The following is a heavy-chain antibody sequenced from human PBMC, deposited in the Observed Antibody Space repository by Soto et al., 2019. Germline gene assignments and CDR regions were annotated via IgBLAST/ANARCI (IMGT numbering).Heavy chain of an antibody. D-gene: IGHD5-12*01. Sequence: SETLSLTCAVYGGSFSGYYWSWIRQPPGKGLEWIGEINHSGSTNYNPSLKSRVTISVDTSKNQFSLKLSSVTAADTAVYYCARLRFYYGMDVWGQGTTVTVYS. V-gene: IGHV4-34*01. J-gene: IGHJ6*02. CDR3: ARLRFYYGMDV. CDR1: GGSFSGYY. CDR2: INHSGST.